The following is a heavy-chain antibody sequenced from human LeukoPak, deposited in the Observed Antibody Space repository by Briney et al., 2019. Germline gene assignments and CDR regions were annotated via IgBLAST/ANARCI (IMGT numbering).Heavy chain of an antibody. Sequence: GSLRLSCAASGFTFSDYYMSWIRQAPGKGLEWVSYISSSGSTIYYADSVKGRFTISRDNAKNSLYLQMNSLRAEDTAVYYCARENDFWSGYYSPAFGPWGQGTLVTVSS. D-gene: IGHD3-3*01. J-gene: IGHJ5*02. CDR3: ARENDFWSGYYSPAFGP. CDR2: ISSSGSTI. CDR1: GFTFSDYY. V-gene: IGHV3-11*04.